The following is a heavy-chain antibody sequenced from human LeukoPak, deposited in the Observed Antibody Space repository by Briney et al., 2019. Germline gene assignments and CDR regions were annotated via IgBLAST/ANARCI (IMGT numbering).Heavy chain of an antibody. D-gene: IGHD4-11*01. CDR1: GFTFNFYS. CDR2: ISSSSSYT. J-gene: IGHJ6*03. V-gene: IGHV3-21*01. CDR3: TRVEETATTAAIIRKYSYYYYYMDV. Sequence: GGSLRLSCTASGFTFNFYSMNWVRQAPGKGLEWVSAISSSSSYTYYADSVKGRFTISRDDAKNSLYLQMNSLRAEDTAVYYCTRVEETATTAAIIRKYSYYYYYMDVWGKGNTVTVSS.